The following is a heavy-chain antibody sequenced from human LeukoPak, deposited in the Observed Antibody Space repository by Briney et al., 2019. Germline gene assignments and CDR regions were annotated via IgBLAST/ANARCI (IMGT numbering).Heavy chain of an antibody. CDR1: GFTFSYFG. V-gene: IGHV3-30*02. CDR3: AKDGRGGDCTSASCTNWFGP. J-gene: IGHJ5*02. D-gene: IGHD2-2*01. Sequence: GGSLRLSCVASGFTFSYFGMHWVRQAPGKGLEWVAFIRYDGSNEYYAESVKGRFTISRDNSKNTLYLQMNSLRVEDTAAYYCAKDGRGGDCTSASCTNWFGPWGQGTLVTVSS. CDR2: IRYDGSNE.